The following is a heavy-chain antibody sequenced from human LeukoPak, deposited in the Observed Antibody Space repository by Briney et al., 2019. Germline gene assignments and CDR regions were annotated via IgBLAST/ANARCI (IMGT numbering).Heavy chain of an antibody. CDR1: GYSFTSYW. CDR2: IYPGDSET. J-gene: IGHJ5*02. CDR3: AARLDRANWFDP. Sequence: GESLKISCKGSGYSFTSYWIGWVRQMPGKGLERMGIIYPGDSETRYSPSFQGQVTISADKSIRTAYLQWSSLKASDTAMYYCAARLDRANWFDPWGQGTLVTVSS. D-gene: IGHD3/OR15-3a*01. V-gene: IGHV5-51*01.